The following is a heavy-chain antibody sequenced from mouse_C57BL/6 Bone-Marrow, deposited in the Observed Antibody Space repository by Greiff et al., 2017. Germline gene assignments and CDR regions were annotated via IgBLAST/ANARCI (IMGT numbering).Heavy chain of an antibody. V-gene: IGHV1-81*01. CDR3: ARERAYYSNQYAMDY. CDR2: IYPRSGNT. D-gene: IGHD2-5*01. CDR1: GYTFTSYG. Sequence: QLQLKQSGAALARPGASVKLSCKASGYTFTSYGISWVKQRTGQGLEWIGEIYPRSGNTYYNEKFKGKATLTADKSSSTAYMELRSLTSEDSAVYFCARERAYYSNQYAMDYWGQGTSVTVSS. J-gene: IGHJ4*01.